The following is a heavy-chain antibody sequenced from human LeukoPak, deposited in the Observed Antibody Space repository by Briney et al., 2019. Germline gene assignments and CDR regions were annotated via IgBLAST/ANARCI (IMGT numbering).Heavy chain of an antibody. D-gene: IGHD5-18*01. V-gene: IGHV4-59*08. CDR1: RGSISSYY. J-gene: IGHJ4*02. CDR2: IYYSGST. Sequence: SETLSLTCIVSRGSISSYYWSWIRQPPGKGLEWIGYIYYSGSTNYNPSLKSRLTISVDTSKNQFSLNLSSVTAADTALYYCARSGRYSYGPYYFDSWGQGTLVTVSS. CDR3: ARSGRYSYGPYYFDS.